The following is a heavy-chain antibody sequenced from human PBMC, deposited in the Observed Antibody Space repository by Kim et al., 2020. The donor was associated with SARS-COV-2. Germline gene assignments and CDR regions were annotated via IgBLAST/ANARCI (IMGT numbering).Heavy chain of an antibody. Sequence: GGSLRLSCAASGFTFSDHYMDWVRQAPGKGLEWVGRTRNKANSYTTEYAASVKGRFTISRDDSKNSLYLQMNSLKTEDTAVYYCARESTMVRGVIILSYGMDVWGQGTTVTVSS. V-gene: IGHV3-72*01. J-gene: IGHJ6*02. CDR1: GFTFSDHY. D-gene: IGHD3-10*01. CDR2: TRNKANSYTT. CDR3: ARESTMVRGVIILSYGMDV.